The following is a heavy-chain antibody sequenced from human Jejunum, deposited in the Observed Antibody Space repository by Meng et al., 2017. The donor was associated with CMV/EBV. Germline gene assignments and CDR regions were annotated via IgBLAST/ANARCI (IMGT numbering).Heavy chain of an antibody. J-gene: IGHJ3*02. CDR3: ASGNDFNI. D-gene: IGHD1-1*01. Sequence: SCADSGFTFSIHWMGWVRQPPGKGPEWVASIKPDGSEIQYVGSLRGRFTVSRDNARKSLYLQMNSLTAEDTAVYYCASGNDFNIWGQGTLVTVSS. CDR2: IKPDGSEI. CDR1: GFTFSIHW. V-gene: IGHV3-7*01.